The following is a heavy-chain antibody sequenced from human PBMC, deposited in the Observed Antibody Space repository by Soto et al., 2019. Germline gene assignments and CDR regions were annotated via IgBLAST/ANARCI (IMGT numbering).Heavy chain of an antibody. CDR2: INPSDGST. V-gene: IGHV1-46*01. CDR3: ARAPDIVGVADLENNYSGMDL. CDR1: GYTFTTYF. J-gene: IGHJ6*02. D-gene: IGHD2-21*02. Sequence: SSVQVSCKASGYTFTTYFLHWVRQAPGQGLEWMGIINPSDGSTSYTQKFQGRVTMTRDTSTSTVYMELSNLRSDDTAVYYCARAPDIVGVADLENNYSGMDLWGQGTTV.